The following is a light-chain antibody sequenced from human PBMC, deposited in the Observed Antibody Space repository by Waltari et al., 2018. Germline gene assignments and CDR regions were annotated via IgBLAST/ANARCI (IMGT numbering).Light chain of an antibody. V-gene: IGLV8-61*01. J-gene: IGLJ3*02. Sequence: QTVLTPEPSLSVSPGGTVTLTCALSSGSVSSTSYATWYQQTPGLPPRTLVYKGNGRSSGVPDRFSGSILGNKAALTITGAQADDESDYYCSMYMGSGIWVFGGGTNLSVL. CDR1: SGSVSSTSY. CDR2: KGN. CDR3: SMYMGSGIWV.